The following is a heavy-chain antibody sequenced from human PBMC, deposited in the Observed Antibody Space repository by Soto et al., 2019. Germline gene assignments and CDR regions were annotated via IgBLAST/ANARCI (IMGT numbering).Heavy chain of an antibody. CDR2: IYYSGST. V-gene: IGHV4-31*03. CDR3: VRGGYCSSTVGPVGNHWFDP. CDR1: GGSIGSGGYY. J-gene: IGHJ5*02. D-gene: IGHD2-2*01. Sequence: SETLSLTCTVSGGSIGSGGYYWSWIRQHPGKGLEWIGYIYYSGSTYYNPSLKSRVTISVDTSKNQFSLKLSSVTAADTAVYYCVRGGYCSSTVGPVGNHWFDPWGKETLVTVSS.